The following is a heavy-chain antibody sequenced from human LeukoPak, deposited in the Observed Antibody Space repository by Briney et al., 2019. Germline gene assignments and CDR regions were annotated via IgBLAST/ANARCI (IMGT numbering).Heavy chain of an antibody. CDR2: INHSGST. CDR1: GGSFSGYY. Sequence: PSETLSLTCAVYGGSFSGYYWSWIRQPPGKGLEWIGEINHSGSTNYNPSLKSRVTISVDTSKNQFSLKLSSVTAADTAVYYCARDNFWSGIGAYYYYYMDVWGQGTTVTVSS. CDR3: ARDNFWSGIGAYYYYYMDV. V-gene: IGHV4-34*01. D-gene: IGHD3-3*01. J-gene: IGHJ6*03.